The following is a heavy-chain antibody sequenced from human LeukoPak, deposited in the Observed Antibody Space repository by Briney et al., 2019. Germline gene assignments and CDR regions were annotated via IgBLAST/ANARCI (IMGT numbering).Heavy chain of an antibody. V-gene: IGHV1-2*02. J-gene: IGHJ3*02. CDR2: INPNSGGT. D-gene: IGHD6-25*01. CDR1: GYTSTGYY. Sequence: ASVKVSCKASGYTSTGYYMHWVRRAPGQGLEWMGWINPNSGGTNYAQKFQGRVTMTRDTSISTAYMELSRLRSDDTAVYYCARVRSGRGSDAFDIWGQGTMVTVSS. CDR3: ARVRSGRGSDAFDI.